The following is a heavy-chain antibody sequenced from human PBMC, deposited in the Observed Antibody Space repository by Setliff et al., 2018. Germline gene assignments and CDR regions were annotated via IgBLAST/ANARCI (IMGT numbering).Heavy chain of an antibody. Sequence: ASVKVSCKASGYTFTNYDINWVRQATGQGLEWMGWMTPIFGSTNYAKKFQDRVMIITDESTRTAYMELRSLRTEDTAVYYCARQGVDTRSSTDYRYYMDFLGKGTMVTVSS. CDR3: ARQGVDTRSSTDYRYYMDF. V-gene: IGHV1-69*05. D-gene: IGHD5-18*01. CDR1: GYTFTNYD. J-gene: IGHJ6*03. CDR2: MTPIFGST.